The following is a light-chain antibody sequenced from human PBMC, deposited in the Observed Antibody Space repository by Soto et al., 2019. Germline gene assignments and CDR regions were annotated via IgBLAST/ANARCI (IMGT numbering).Light chain of an antibody. CDR2: GAS. V-gene: IGKV3-15*01. CDR3: QQYNNWVT. J-gene: IGKJ4*01. CDR1: QSVSSN. Sequence: EIVMTQSPATLSVSPGERAILSCRASQSVSSNLAWYQQKPGQAPRLLIYGASTRATGIPARFSGSGSGTEFTLTITSLQSEDFAIYYCQQYNNWVTFGGGTQVEI.